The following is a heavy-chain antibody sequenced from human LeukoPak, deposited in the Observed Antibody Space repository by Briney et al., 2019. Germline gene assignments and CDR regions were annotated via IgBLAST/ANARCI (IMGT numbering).Heavy chain of an antibody. V-gene: IGHV1-2*02. J-gene: IGHJ5*02. CDR2: INPNSGGT. CDR1: GYTFSGYY. Sequence: GVSVNVSCKASGYTFSGYYIFWVRRAPGQGLEWMGWINPNSGGTNYAPEFQGRLTMTRDTSITTAYMELSTLRSDDTAVYYCALIGDHAWFDPWGQGTLVTVSS. CDR3: ALIGDHAWFDP. D-gene: IGHD3-10*01.